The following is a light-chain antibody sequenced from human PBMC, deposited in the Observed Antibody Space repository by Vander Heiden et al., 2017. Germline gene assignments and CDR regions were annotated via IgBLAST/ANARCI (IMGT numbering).Light chain of an antibody. CDR3: QQRSNSLRN. Sequence: EIAFIPSPATLSVSPGERATLSCRASQSLSRCLSWYQQKPGQAPRLLIYDVSNRATGIPARFSGSGSGTDFTLTISSLEPEDFAVYYCQQRSNSLRNFGGGTKVEIK. V-gene: IGKV3-11*01. CDR1: QSLSRC. CDR2: DVS. J-gene: IGKJ4*01.